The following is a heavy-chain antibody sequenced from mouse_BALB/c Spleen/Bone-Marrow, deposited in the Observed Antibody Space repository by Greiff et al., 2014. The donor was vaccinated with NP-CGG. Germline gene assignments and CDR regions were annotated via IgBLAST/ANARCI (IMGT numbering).Heavy chain of an antibody. V-gene: IGHV2-9*02. Sequence: QVQLKESGPGLVAPSQSLSITCTVSGFSLTTYGIHWVRQPPGKGLEWLGVIWGGGTTIYNSTLMSRLSISKDTSKSQVFLKMNSLQTEDTAIYYCAREGAYYRYIDYWGQGTTLTVSS. CDR3: AREGAYYRYIDY. CDR1: GFSLTTYG. D-gene: IGHD2-14*01. J-gene: IGHJ2*01. CDR2: IWGGGTT.